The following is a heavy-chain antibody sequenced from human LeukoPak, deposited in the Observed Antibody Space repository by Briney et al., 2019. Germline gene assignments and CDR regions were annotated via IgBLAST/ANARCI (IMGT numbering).Heavy chain of an antibody. D-gene: IGHD6-19*01. CDR1: GGTFSSYA. J-gene: IGHJ4*02. CDR2: IIPIFGTA. Sequence: SVKVSCKASGGTFSSYAISWVRQAPGQGLEWMGRIIPIFGTANYAQKFQGRVTITTDESTSTAYMELSSLRSEDTAVYYCARVDSSGWYYFDYWGQGTLVTVSS. CDR3: ARVDSSGWYYFDY. V-gene: IGHV1-69*05.